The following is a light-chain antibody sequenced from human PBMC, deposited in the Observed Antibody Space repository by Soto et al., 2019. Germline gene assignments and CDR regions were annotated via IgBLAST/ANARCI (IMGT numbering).Light chain of an antibody. CDR2: RNN. V-gene: IGLV1-47*01. CDR3: AAWDDSLSGLAV. Sequence: QAVVTQPPSASGTPGQRVTISCSGSSSNIGSNYVYWYQQLPGTAPKLLIYRNNQRPSGVPDRFSGSKSGTSASLAISGLRSEDEADYYCAAWDDSLSGLAVFGGATQLTVL. J-gene: IGLJ7*01. CDR1: SSNIGSNY.